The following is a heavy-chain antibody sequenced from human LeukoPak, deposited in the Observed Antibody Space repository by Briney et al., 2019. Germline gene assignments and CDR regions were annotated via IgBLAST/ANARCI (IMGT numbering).Heavy chain of an antibody. CDR2: IYTSGST. Sequence: SETLSLTCTVSGGSISSYYWSWIRQPAGKGLEWIGRIYTSGSTNYNPSLKSRVTMSVDTSKNQFSLKLSSVTAADTAVYYCARDSSYYYDSSGYIDYCGQGTLVTVSS. D-gene: IGHD3-22*01. CDR1: GGSISSYY. CDR3: ARDSSYYYDSSGYIDY. V-gene: IGHV4-4*07. J-gene: IGHJ4*02.